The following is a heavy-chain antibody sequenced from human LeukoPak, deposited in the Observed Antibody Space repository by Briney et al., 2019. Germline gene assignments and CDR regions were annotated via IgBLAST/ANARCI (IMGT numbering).Heavy chain of an antibody. J-gene: IGHJ4*02. CDR2: ISGSGDTT. V-gene: IGHV3-23*01. CDR3: ARGGPSVKMIRGDFDR. Sequence: GGSLRLSCSGTGFTFSNYAMSWVRQAPGKGLEWVSVISGSGDTTEYADSVKGRFAISRDNSDNTVYLEMNRLRVEDTAVYYCARGGPSVKMIRGDFDRWGQGTLVTVSS. CDR1: GFTFSNYA. D-gene: IGHD3-10*01.